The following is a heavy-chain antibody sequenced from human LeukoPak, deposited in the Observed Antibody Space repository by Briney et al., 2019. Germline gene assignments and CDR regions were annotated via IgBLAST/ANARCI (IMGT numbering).Heavy chain of an antibody. CDR1: GGTFSSYA. CDR2: IIASLEMT. Sequence: SVKVSCKASGGTFSSYAISWVRQAPGQGLEWMGNIIASLEMTNYAQKFQGRVTITADTSTSTAYKELSSLRSEDTAVYYCARSSMVRRIHFDYWGQGTLVTVSS. J-gene: IGHJ4*02. D-gene: IGHD3-10*01. CDR3: ARSSMVRRIHFDY. V-gene: IGHV1-69*04.